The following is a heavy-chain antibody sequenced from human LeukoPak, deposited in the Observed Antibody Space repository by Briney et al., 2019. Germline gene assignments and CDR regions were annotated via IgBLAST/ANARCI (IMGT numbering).Heavy chain of an antibody. CDR3: ARDSRGIAAGADY. J-gene: IGHJ4*02. CDR1: GFTFSSYG. D-gene: IGHD6-13*01. V-gene: IGHV3-30*03. CDR2: ISYDGSNK. Sequence: GRSLRLSCAASGFTFSSYGMHWVRQAPGKGLEWVAVISYDGSNKYYADSVKGRFTISRDNSKNTLYLKMNSLRAEDTAVYYCARDSRGIAAGADYWGQGTLVTVSS.